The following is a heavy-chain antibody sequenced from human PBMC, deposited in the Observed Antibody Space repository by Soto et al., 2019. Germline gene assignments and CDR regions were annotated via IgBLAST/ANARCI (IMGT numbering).Heavy chain of an antibody. J-gene: IGHJ6*02. D-gene: IGHD6-19*01. CDR2: IYSGGST. CDR3: ARDLQSGWNYYYYGMDV. Sequence: PGGSLRLSCAASGFTVSSNYMSWVRQAPGKGLEWVSVIYSGGSTYYADSVKGRFTISRDNSKTTLYLQMTSLRAEDTAVYYCARDLQSGWNYYYYGMDVWGQGTTVTVSS. CDR1: GFTVSSNY. V-gene: IGHV3-53*01.